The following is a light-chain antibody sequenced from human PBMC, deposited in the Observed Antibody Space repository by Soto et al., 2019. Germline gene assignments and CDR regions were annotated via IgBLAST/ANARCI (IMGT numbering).Light chain of an antibody. V-gene: IGKV1-5*01. CDR3: QHYHGYPQT. CDR2: AAS. J-gene: IGKJ5*01. CDR1: QSISSW. Sequence: DIQMTQSPSTLAASVGYRVTIPCRASQSISSWLAWYQQKKGKAPKSLIYAASSLQSGVPSRFSGSAYGTDFNLTISSLQPEDFATYYCQHYHGYPQTFGQGTRLEIK.